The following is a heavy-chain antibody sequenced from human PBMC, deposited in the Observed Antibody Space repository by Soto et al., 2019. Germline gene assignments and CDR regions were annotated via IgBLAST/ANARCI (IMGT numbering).Heavy chain of an antibody. CDR3: ARDGSSGWYDYYYGMDV. J-gene: IGHJ6*02. V-gene: IGHV1-18*01. CDR2: ISAYNGNT. Sequence: ASVKVSCKASGYTFTSYGISWVRQAPGQGLEWMGWISAYNGNTNYAQKHQGRVTMTTDTSTSTAYMELRSLRSDDTAVYYCARDGSSGWYDYYYGMDVWGQGTTVTVSS. D-gene: IGHD6-19*01. CDR1: GYTFTSYG.